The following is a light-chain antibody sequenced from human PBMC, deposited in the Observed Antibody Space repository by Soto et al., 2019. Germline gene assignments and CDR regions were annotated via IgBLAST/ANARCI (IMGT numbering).Light chain of an antibody. V-gene: IGKV1-5*01. CDR3: QQYNNYWT. J-gene: IGKJ1*01. CDR2: DAS. CDR1: QSISSW. Sequence: DIQMTQSPSTLSASVGDRVTITCRASQSISSWLAWYQQKPGKAPKLLIYDASRLESGVPSRFSGSGSATEFTLTISSLQPDDFATYYCQQYNNYWTFGQGTKVDIK.